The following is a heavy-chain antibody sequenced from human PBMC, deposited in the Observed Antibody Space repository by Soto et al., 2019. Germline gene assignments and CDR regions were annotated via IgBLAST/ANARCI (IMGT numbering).Heavy chain of an antibody. Sequence: GSLRLSCAASGFTFSGSAMHWVRQASGKGLEWVGRIRSKANSYATAYAASVKGRFTISRDDSKNMLYLQMNSLRTEDTAVYFCARGVVIGAVWDYFDYWGQGTLVTVSS. CDR1: GFTFSGSA. V-gene: IGHV3-73*01. CDR2: IRSKANSYAT. CDR3: ARGVVIGAVWDYFDY. D-gene: IGHD6-13*01. J-gene: IGHJ4*02.